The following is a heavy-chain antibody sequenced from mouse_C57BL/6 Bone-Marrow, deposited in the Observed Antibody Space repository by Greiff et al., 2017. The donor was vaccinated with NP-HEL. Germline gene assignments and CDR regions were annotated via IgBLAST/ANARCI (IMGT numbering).Heavy chain of an antibody. Sequence: EVQLQESGPGLVKPSQTVFLTCTVTGISITTGNYRWSWIRQFPGNKLEWIGYIYYSGTITYNPSLTSRTTITRDTPKNQFFLEMNSLTAEDTATYYCARGYGSSRNYFDYWGQGTTLTVSS. CDR2: IYYSGTI. D-gene: IGHD1-1*01. CDR1: GISITTGNYR. J-gene: IGHJ2*01. V-gene: IGHV3-5*01. CDR3: ARGYGSSRNYFDY.